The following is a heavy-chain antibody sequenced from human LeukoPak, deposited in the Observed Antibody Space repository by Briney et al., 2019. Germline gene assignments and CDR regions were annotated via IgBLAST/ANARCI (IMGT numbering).Heavy chain of an antibody. Sequence: GGSLRLSCVGSGFTFSSYAMSWVRQAPGKGLEWVSTISGSGGSTYYADSVKGRFTISRDNSKNTLYLQMNSLRAEDTAVYYCAKRGSSGWYVPAGIDYWGQGTLVTVSS. CDR2: ISGSGGST. J-gene: IGHJ4*02. CDR1: GFTFSSYA. CDR3: AKRGSSGWYVPAGIDY. V-gene: IGHV3-23*01. D-gene: IGHD6-19*01.